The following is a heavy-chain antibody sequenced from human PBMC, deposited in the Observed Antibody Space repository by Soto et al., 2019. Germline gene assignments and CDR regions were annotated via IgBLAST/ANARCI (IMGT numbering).Heavy chain of an antibody. Sequence: VKVSCKASGHSFTNYGVSWVRQAPGQGLEWMGWISADNGDTNYAQKLQGRVTMTTDTSTSTAYMELRSLRSDDTAVYYCARDPSRSTFDIWGQGTMVTVSS. CDR3: ARDPSRSTFDI. J-gene: IGHJ3*02. CDR2: ISADNGDT. CDR1: GHSFTNYG. V-gene: IGHV1-18*01.